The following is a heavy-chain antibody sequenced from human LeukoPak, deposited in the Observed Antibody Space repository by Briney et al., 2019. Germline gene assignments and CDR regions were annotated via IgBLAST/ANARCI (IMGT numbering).Heavy chain of an antibody. CDR2: ISGSGGST. CDR3: ARDIGLVVAVHFDY. D-gene: IGHD2-15*01. V-gene: IGHV3-23*01. Sequence: GGSLRLSCAVSGFTFSSYAMSWVRQAPGKGLEWVSAISGSGGSTYYADSVKGRFTISRDNSKNTLYVQMNSLRAEDTAVYYFARDIGLVVAVHFDYWGQGTLVTVSS. CDR1: GFTFSSYA. J-gene: IGHJ4*02.